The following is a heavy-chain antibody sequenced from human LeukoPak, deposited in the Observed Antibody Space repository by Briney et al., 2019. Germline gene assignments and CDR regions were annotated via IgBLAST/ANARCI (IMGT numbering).Heavy chain of an antibody. V-gene: IGHV3-74*03. D-gene: IGHD6-13*01. CDR1: GFTLSTYW. CDR3: ARDSPHSTNDFHY. CDR2: INSDGSST. J-gene: IGHJ4*02. Sequence: GGSLRLSCAASGFTLSTYWMHWVRQAGGKGRVWVSRINSDGSSTMCGDPVKGRFTISRENAKNTLYLKMNSLRAEDTAVYSCARDSPHSTNDFHYWGQGTLVTVSS.